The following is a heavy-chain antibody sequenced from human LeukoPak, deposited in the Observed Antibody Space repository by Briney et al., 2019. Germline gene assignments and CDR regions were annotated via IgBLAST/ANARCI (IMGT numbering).Heavy chain of an antibody. V-gene: IGHV3-64D*09. CDR1: VFTFSSYN. Sequence: PGGSLRFSCSASVFTFSSYNTHWVCEAPGEGGEYVSAISSNGCSTDYVDSVKGRFTISRDNSKNTLYLQMSSLRAEVTALYYSFSGAVDAFDIWGQGTMVTVSS. D-gene: IGHD2-15*01. CDR2: ISSNGCST. J-gene: IGHJ3*02. CDR3: FSGAVDAFDI.